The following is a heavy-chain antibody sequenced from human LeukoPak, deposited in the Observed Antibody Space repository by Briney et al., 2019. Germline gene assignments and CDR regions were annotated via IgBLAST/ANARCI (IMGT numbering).Heavy chain of an antibody. V-gene: IGHV3-48*04. CDR3: ARFSPGQWLAPFDY. CDR2: ISNDLTTI. J-gene: IGHJ4*02. D-gene: IGHD6-19*01. CDR1: GFTFSDYR. Sequence: PGGSLRLPCAASGFTFSDYRMNWVRQAPGKGLEWISYISNDLTTIHYAASVKGRFTISRDNAKNSLYLQMNSLRAEDTAVYYCARFSPGQWLAPFDYWGQGTLVTVSS.